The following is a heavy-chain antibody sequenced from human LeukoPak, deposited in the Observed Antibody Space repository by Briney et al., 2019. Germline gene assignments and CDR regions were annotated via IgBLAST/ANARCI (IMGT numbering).Heavy chain of an antibody. J-gene: IGHJ6*02. Sequence: SETLSLTCTVSGGSISSGGYYWSWIRQHPGKGLEWIGYIYYSGSTYYNPSLKSRVTISVDTSKNQFSLKLSSVTAADTAVYYCARDQGAYYDFWSGYPFYYYYGMDVWGQGTTVTVSS. CDR2: IYYSGST. D-gene: IGHD3-3*01. CDR1: GGSISSGGYY. CDR3: ARDQGAYYDFWSGYPFYYYYGMDV. V-gene: IGHV4-31*03.